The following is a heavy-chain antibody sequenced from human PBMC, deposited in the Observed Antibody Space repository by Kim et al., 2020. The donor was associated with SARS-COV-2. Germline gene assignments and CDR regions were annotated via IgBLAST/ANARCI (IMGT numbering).Heavy chain of an antibody. V-gene: IGHV1-2*06. CDR2: INPNSGGT. CDR3: ARSLRRIGYNSPGNFDY. CDR1: GYTFTGYY. Sequence: ASVKVSCKASGYTFTGYYMHWVRQAPGQGLEWMGRINPNSGGTNYAQKFQGRVTMTRDTSISTAYMELSRLRSDDTAVYYCARSLRRIGYNSPGNFDYWGQGTLVTVSS. J-gene: IGHJ4*02. D-gene: IGHD5-12*01.